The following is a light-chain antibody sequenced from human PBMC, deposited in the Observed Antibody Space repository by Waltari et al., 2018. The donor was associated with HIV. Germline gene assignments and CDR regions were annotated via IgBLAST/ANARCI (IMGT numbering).Light chain of an antibody. CDR1: ALTKRY. CDR3: QSVDDGGTHVV. V-gene: IGLV3-25*03. Sequence: SYELTQPPSVSVSPGQTAELTCSGDALTKRYSYWYRQKTGQAPVMVIYKDTKRPSGIPERFSGSTSGKKVTLTISGVRTEDEADYYCQSVDDGGTHVVFGGGTKLTVL. J-gene: IGLJ2*01. CDR2: KDT.